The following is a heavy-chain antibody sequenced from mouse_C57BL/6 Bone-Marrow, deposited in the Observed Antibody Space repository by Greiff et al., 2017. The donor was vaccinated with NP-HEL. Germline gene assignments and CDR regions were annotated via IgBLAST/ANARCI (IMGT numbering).Heavy chain of an antibody. CDR3: ARWVLWLDY. D-gene: IGHD1-1*02. CDR2: IDPSDSYT. V-gene: IGHV1-50*01. Sequence: QVQLKQPGAELVKPGASVKLSCKASGYTFTSYWMQWVKQRPGQGLEWIGEIDPSDSYTNYNQKFKGKATLTVDTSSSTAYMQLSSLTSEDSAVYYCARWVLWLDYWGQGTTLTVSS. J-gene: IGHJ2*01. CDR1: GYTFTSYW.